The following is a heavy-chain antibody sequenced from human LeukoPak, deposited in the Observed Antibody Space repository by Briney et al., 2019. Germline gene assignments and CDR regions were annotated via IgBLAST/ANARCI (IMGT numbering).Heavy chain of an antibody. CDR1: NGSISRYY. CDR3: ARDKWEPYFDY. V-gene: IGHV4-59*01. D-gene: IGHD1-26*01. Sequence: SETLSLTCTVSNGSISRYYWSWIRQPPGKGLEWIGYVYYSGSTNSNPSLRSRVTISVDMSKNQISLRLRSVTAADTAVYYCARDKWEPYFDYWGQGTLVTVSS. CDR2: VYYSGST. J-gene: IGHJ4*02.